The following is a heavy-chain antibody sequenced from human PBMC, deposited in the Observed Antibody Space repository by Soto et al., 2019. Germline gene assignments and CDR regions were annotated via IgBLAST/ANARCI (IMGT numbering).Heavy chain of an antibody. J-gene: IGHJ4*02. CDR3: AKDPRRYCISTSCYARGGFDY. Sequence: QVQLVESGGGVVQPGRSLRLSCAASGFTFSSYGMHWVRQAPGKGLEWVAVISYDGSNKYYADSVKGRFTISRDNSKNTLYLQMNGLRAEDTAVYYCAKDPRRYCISTSCYARGGFDYWGQGTLVTVSS. CDR1: GFTFSSYG. CDR2: ISYDGSNK. D-gene: IGHD2-2*01. V-gene: IGHV3-30*18.